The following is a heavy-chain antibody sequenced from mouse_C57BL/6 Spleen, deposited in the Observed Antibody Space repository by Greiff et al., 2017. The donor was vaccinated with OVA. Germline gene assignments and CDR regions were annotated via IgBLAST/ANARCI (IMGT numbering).Heavy chain of an antibody. J-gene: IGHJ4*01. CDR3: AKSADVDYAMDY. Sequence: VMLVESGPGLVQPSQSLSITCTVSGFSLTSYGVHWVRQSPGKGLEWLGVIWRGGSTDYNAAFMSRLSITKDNSKSQVFFKMNSLQADDTAIYYCAKSADVDYAMDYWGQGTSVTVSS. CDR2: IWRGGST. CDR1: GFSLTSYG. V-gene: IGHV2-5*01. D-gene: IGHD2-3*01.